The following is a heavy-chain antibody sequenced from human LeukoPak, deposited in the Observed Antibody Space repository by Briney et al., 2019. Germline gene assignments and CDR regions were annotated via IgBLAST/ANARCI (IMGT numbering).Heavy chain of an antibody. CDR1: GYSFTSYW. V-gene: IGHV5-51*01. J-gene: IGHJ4*02. CDR2: IYPGDSDT. Sequence: GESLKISCKGSGYSFTSYWIGWVRQMPGKGLEWMGIIYPGDSDTRYSPSFQGQVTISADKSISTAYLQWSSLRAEDTAVYYCARDLYGDYQENYYFDYWGQGTLVTVSS. D-gene: IGHD4-17*01. CDR3: ARDLYGDYQENYYFDY.